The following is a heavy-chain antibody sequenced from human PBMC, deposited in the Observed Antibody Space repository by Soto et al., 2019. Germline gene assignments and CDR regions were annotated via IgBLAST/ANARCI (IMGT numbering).Heavy chain of an antibody. D-gene: IGHD2-15*01. CDR3: ARAAPRSRSGGRCCSGRDD. J-gene: IGHJ4*02. Sequence: SETLSLTCAVSGGSISSGGYSWSWIRQPPGKGLEWIGYIYHSGSTYYNPSLKSRVTISVDTSKNQFSLKLSSVTAADTAVYYCARAAPRSRSGGRCCSGRDDWGEGCLVTVGS. V-gene: IGHV4-30-2*01. CDR1: GGSISSGGYS. CDR2: IYHSGST.